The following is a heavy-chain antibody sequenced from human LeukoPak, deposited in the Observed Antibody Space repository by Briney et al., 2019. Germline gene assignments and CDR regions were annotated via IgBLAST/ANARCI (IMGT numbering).Heavy chain of an antibody. CDR3: ASRITMVRGVTDINWFDP. J-gene: IGHJ5*02. D-gene: IGHD3-10*01. Sequence: SESLSLTCVVDGGSPSSYYWSWIRHPPEKGREWIGEINHIVSTNYNPSLKRRATIPGETSKDQFYLKLSCVTAADKAVYYCASRITMVRGVTDINWFDPLGEGALVTVSS. V-gene: IGHV4-34*01. CDR2: INHIVST. CDR1: GGSPSSYY.